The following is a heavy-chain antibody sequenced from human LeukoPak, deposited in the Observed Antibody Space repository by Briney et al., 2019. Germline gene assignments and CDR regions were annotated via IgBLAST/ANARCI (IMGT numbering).Heavy chain of an antibody. CDR3: AKLAPGYYDSSGYPHYFDY. Sequence: GGSLRLSCAASGFTFSSYAMSWVRQAPGKGLEWVSAISGSGGSTYYADSVKGRFTISRDNSKNTLYLQMNSLGAEDTAVYYCAKLAPGYYDSSGYPHYFDYWGQGALVTVSS. CDR2: ISGSGGST. D-gene: IGHD3-22*01. J-gene: IGHJ4*02. CDR1: GFTFSSYA. V-gene: IGHV3-23*01.